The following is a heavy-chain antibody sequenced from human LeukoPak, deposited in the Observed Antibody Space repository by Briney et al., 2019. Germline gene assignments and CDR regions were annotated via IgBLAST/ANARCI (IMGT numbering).Heavy chain of an antibody. D-gene: IGHD5-12*01. CDR3: ARQWLRFPHDAFDI. V-gene: IGHV3-7*01. Sequence: PGGSLRLSCAASGFTFSNYWMSWVRQAPGKGLEWVANIKQDGSEKYYVDSVKGRFTISRDNAKNSLYLQMNSLRAEDAAVYYCARQWLRFPHDAFDIWGQGTMVTVAS. CDR1: GFTFSNYW. CDR2: IKQDGSEK. J-gene: IGHJ3*02.